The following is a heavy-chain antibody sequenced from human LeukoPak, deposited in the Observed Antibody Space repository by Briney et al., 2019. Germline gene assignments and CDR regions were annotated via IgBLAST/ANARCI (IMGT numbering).Heavy chain of an antibody. V-gene: IGHV3-7*04. CDR1: GFTFSNAW. J-gene: IGHJ3*02. CDR2: IKQDGSEK. D-gene: IGHD3-16*01. CDR3: ARAFMITFGGVSRAFDI. Sequence: GGSLRLSCAASGFTFSNAWMSWVRQAPGKGLEWLANIKQDGSEKYYVDSVKGRFTISRDNAKNSLYLQMNSLRAEDTAVYYCARAFMITFGGVSRAFDIWGQGTMVTVSS.